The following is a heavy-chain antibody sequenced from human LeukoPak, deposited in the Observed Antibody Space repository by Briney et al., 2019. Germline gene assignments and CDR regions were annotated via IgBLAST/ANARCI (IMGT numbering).Heavy chain of an antibody. CDR3: RREARAAANKHWLAP. CDR1: ADSIICSY. V-gene: IGHV4-4*07. CDR2: IYTSGRT. D-gene: IGHD2-15*01. J-gene: IGHJ5*02. Sequence: SETLFLTCCVPADSIICSYWRSIRQPAGKGLEWIGRIYTSGRTNYNPSLKSQVTMSVDTSKNQFSRKLSSVTAPDTAVYYGRREARAAANKHWLAPWGERTLVTVSS.